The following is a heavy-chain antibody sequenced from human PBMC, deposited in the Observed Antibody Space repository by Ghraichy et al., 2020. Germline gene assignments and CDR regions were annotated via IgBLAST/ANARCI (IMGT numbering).Heavy chain of an antibody. CDR2: IYYSGST. V-gene: IGHV4-61*01. CDR1: GGSVSSGSYY. J-gene: IGHJ6*02. D-gene: IGHD3-22*01. CDR3: AVGYYDSSGYYGDRYYYYGMDV. Sequence: SETLSLTCTVSGGSVSSGSYYWSWIRQPPGKGLEWIGYIYYSGSTNYNPSLKSRVTISVDTSKNQFSLKLSSVTAADTAVYYCAVGYYDSSGYYGDRYYYYGMDVWGQGTTVTVSS.